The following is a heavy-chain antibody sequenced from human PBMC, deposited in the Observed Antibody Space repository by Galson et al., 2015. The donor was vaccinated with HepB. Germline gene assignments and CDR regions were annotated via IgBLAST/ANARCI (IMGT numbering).Heavy chain of an antibody. V-gene: IGHV2-5*02. CDR2: IFWDDDK. D-gene: IGHD3-10*01. J-gene: IGHJ4*02. CDR3: ARTSPYGSGNSVLDF. Sequence: PALVKPTQTLTLTCTFSGFSLSTTGVAVGWIRQPPGKALEWLGVIFWDDDKRYSSSLKSRVTITKDTSKNQVVLTMTNMCPADPGTYYCARTSPYGSGNSVLDFWGQGTLVTVSS. CDR1: GFSLSTTGVA.